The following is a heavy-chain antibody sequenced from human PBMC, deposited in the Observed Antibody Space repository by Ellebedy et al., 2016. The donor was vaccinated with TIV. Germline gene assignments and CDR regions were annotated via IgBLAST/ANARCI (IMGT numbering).Heavy chain of an antibody. V-gene: IGHV1-69*13. CDR2: IIPFFRKP. CDR1: GGTFSSYA. J-gene: IGHJ4*02. D-gene: IGHD2-2*01. CDR3: AKGREYADY. Sequence: SVKVSXXASGGTFSSYAISWVRQAPGRGLEWLGGIIPFFRKPSYAQKFQGRVTITADESTSTAYMELSSLRSEDTAVYYCAKGREYADYWGQGTLVTVSS.